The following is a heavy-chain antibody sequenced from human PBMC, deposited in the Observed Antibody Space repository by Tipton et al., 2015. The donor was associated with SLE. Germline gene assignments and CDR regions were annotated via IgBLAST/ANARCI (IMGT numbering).Heavy chain of an antibody. J-gene: IGHJ4*02. V-gene: IGHV3-64D*06. Sequence: SLRLSCSASGFTFSRHAMHWVRQPAGRGLEYVSGINSNGRRTYYADSVKGRFTISRDNSKNKLDLQMNSLRGEDTAVYHCVKEAAVPGQAADWGQGILVTVSS. CDR3: VKEAAVPGQAAD. D-gene: IGHD6-19*01. CDR2: INSNGRRT. CDR1: GFTFSRHA.